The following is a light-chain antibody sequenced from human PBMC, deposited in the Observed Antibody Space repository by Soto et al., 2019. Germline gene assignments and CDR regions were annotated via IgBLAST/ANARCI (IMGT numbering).Light chain of an antibody. CDR1: QSVSR. J-gene: IGKJ2*01. Sequence: EIVVTQSPCTLSLSPGERATLSCRASQSVSRLDWYQQKPGQAPRLLISGASSSATGIPGRFSGSGAGTDFTLTIGRLEPEDFALYFYQQCDISPHTLGQGTKLEIK. CDR2: GAS. CDR3: QQCDISPHT. V-gene: IGKV3-20*01.